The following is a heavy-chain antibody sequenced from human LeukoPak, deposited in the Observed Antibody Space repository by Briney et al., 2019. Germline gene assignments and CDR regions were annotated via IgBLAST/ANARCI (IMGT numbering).Heavy chain of an antibody. J-gene: IGHJ6*04. CDR1: GYTFTSYA. CDR2: INAGNGNT. V-gene: IGHV1-3*01. D-gene: IGHD3-10*01. CDR3: ARGGEITMVRGTYYYYYYGMDV. Sequence: ASVKVSCKASGYTFTSYAMHWVRQAPGQRLEWMGWINAGNGNTKYSQRFQGRVTITRDTSASTAYMELSSLRSEDTAVYYCARGGEITMVRGTYYYYYYGMDVWGKGTTVTVSS.